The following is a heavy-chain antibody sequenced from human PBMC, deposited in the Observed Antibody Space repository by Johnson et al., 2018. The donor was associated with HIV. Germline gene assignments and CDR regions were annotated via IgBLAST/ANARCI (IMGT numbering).Heavy chain of an antibody. CDR2: IYSGDTT. D-gene: IGHD1-1*01. Sequence: VQLVESGGGLVQPGGSLRLSCAASGFTVSTNYMSWIRQAPGKGLEWVSVIYSGDTTYYADSVKGRFTISRDNSKNPLYLQMNSLRAEDTAVYYCAREELEPDAFDIWGQGTMVTVSS. CDR1: GFTVSTNY. CDR3: AREELEPDAFDI. V-gene: IGHV3-66*02. J-gene: IGHJ3*02.